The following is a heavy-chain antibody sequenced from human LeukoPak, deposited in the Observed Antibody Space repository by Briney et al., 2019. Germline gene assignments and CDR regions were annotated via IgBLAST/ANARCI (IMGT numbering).Heavy chain of an antibody. V-gene: IGHV1-18*01. CDR3: ARDLGDSNNYYYHGMDV. CDR2: ISAYNGNT. CDR1: GYTFTSYG. D-gene: IGHD2-8*01. Sequence: GASVKVSCKASGYTFTSYGISWVRQAPGQGLEWMGWISAYNGNTNYAQKFQGRVTMTRDTSISTAYMELSRLTSDDTAVYSCARDLGDSNNYYYHGMDVWGQGTTVTVSS. J-gene: IGHJ6*02.